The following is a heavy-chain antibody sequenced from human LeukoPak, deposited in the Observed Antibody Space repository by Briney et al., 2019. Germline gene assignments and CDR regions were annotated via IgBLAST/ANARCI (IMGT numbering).Heavy chain of an antibody. D-gene: IGHD5-18*01. CDR3: ARSRGYSYYYYYMDV. Sequence: SETLSLTCTVSGGSISSSSYYWGWIRQPPGKGLEWIVSIYYSGSTYYNPSLKSRVTISVDTSKNQFSLKLSSVTAADTAVYYCARSRGYSYYYYYMDVWGKGTTVTVSS. J-gene: IGHJ6*03. CDR1: GGSISSSSYY. CDR2: IYYSGST. V-gene: IGHV4-39*01.